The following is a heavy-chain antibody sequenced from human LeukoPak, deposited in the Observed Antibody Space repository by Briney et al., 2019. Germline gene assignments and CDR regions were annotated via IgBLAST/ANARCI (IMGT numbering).Heavy chain of an antibody. J-gene: IGHJ4*02. D-gene: IGHD5-24*01. V-gene: IGHV1-69*13. CDR1: GYTFTSYG. CDR2: IIPIFGTA. CDR3: ARGDRDGYNWFDY. Sequence: ASVKVSCKASGYTFTSYGISWVRQAPGQGLEWMGGIIPIFGTANYAQKFQGRVTITADESTSTAYMELSSLRSEDTAVYYCARGDRDGYNWFDYWGQGTLVTVSS.